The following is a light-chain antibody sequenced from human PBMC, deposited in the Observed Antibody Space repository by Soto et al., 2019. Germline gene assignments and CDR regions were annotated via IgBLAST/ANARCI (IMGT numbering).Light chain of an antibody. Sequence: EIVMTQSPAPLSVSPGERATLSCRASQSVSSNLAWYQQKPGQAPRLLISGASTRATGIPARFSGSGSGTEFTLTISSLQSEDFAVYYCQQYNDWAPLTFGGGTKVEIK. CDR1: QSVSSN. CDR2: GAS. J-gene: IGKJ4*01. CDR3: QQYNDWAPLT. V-gene: IGKV3D-15*01.